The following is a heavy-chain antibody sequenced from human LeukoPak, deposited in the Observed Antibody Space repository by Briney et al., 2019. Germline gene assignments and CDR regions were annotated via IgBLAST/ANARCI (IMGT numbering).Heavy chain of an antibody. CDR3: ATESSGALNY. V-gene: IGHV3-21*01. D-gene: IGHD1-26*01. CDR2: IDTSSYT. Sequence: GGSLRLSCATSGFSFSSTSLNWVRQAPGKGLQYVSSIDTSSYTYYADSVKGRFTISRDNAKNSLYQQMNSLRAEDTSVYYCATESSGALNYWGQGTLVTVSS. CDR1: GFSFSSTS. J-gene: IGHJ4*02.